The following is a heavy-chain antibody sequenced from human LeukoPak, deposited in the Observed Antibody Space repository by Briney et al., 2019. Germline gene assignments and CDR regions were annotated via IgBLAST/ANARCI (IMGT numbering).Heavy chain of an antibody. CDR2: IYHSGST. J-gene: IGHJ4*02. Sequence: SETLSLTCAVYGGSFSGYYWSWIRQPPGKGLEWIGEIYHSGSTNYNPSLKSRVTISVDTSKNQFSLKLSSVTAADTAVYYCARAWRWLQLPFDYWGQGTLVTVSS. D-gene: IGHD5-24*01. CDR3: ARAWRWLQLPFDY. V-gene: IGHV4-34*01. CDR1: GGSFSGYY.